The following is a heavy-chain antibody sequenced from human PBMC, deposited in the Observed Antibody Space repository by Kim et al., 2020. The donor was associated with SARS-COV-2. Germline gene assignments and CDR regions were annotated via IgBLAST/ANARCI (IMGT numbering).Heavy chain of an antibody. CDR2: IYYSGST. D-gene: IGHD1-7*01. Sequence: SETLSLTCTVSGGSISSSSYYWGWIRQPPGKGLEWIGSIYYSGSTYYNPSLKSRVTISVDTSKNQFSLKLSSVTAADTAVYYCARHWPTGTTGFDYWGKGTLVTVSS. CDR3: ARHWPTGTTGFDY. V-gene: IGHV4-39*01. CDR1: GGSISSSSYY. J-gene: IGHJ4*02.